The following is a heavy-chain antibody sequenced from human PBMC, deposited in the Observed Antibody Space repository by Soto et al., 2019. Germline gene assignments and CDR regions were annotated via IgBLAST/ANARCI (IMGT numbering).Heavy chain of an antibody. D-gene: IGHD6-19*01. CDR3: AKKGLGSLKTFCSGSGCHYAFDI. J-gene: IGHJ3*02. Sequence: EVQLLESGGGLVQPGGSLRLSCAASGFTFTNYALSWVRQAPGKGLEWVSTISGGGDGTYYAGSVKGHFTISRANSKNTLYVQMNSLRVEDTAIYYCAKKGLGSLKTFCSGSGCHYAFDIWGQGAMVTVSS. CDR1: GFTFTNYA. V-gene: IGHV3-23*01. CDR2: ISGGGDGT.